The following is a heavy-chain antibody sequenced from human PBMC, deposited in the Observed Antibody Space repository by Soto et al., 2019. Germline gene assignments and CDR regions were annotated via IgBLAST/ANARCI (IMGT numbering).Heavy chain of an antibody. CDR2: ISYDGSNK. D-gene: IGHD6-6*01. CDR1: GFTFSSYG. J-gene: IGHJ4*02. Sequence: PGGSLRLSCAASGFTFSSYGMHWVRQAPGKGLEWVAVISYDGSNKYYADSVKGRFTISRDNSKNTLYLQMNSLRAEDMAVYYCAKDGGSSSSFCFDYWGQGTLVTGSS. V-gene: IGHV3-30*18. CDR3: AKDGGSSSSFCFDY.